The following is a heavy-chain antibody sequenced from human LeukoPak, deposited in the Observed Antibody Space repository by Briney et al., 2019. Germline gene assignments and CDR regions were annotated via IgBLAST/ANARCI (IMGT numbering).Heavy chain of an antibody. Sequence: PGGSLRLSCAASGFTFSSYSMNWVRQAPGKGLEWVSYISSSSSTIYYADSVKGRFTISRDNAKNSLYLQMNSLRAEDTAVYYCARGGRSWGSYYFFIWGQGTLVTVSS. CDR2: ISSSSSTI. J-gene: IGHJ4*02. V-gene: IGHV3-48*01. D-gene: IGHD1-26*01. CDR3: ARGGRSWGSYYFFI. CDR1: GFTFSSYS.